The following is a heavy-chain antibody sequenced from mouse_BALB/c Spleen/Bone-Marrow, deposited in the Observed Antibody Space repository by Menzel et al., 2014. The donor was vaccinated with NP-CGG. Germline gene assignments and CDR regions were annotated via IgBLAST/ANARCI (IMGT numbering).Heavy chain of an antibody. V-gene: IGHV14-3*02. D-gene: IGHD2-1*01. Sequence: EVQLQQSGAELVKPGASVKLSCTASGFNIKDTYMNWVKQRPEQGLEWIGRIVPANGNTKYDPKFQGKATITADTSSNTAYLQLSSLTSEDTAVYYCARECYGNYDWYFDVWGAGTTVTVSS. CDR3: ARECYGNYDWYFDV. J-gene: IGHJ1*01. CDR2: IVPANGNT. CDR1: GFNIKDTY.